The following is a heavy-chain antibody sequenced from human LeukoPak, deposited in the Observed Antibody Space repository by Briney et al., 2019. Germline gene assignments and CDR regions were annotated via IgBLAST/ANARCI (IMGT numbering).Heavy chain of an antibody. CDR3: AKDRGNYYDSSGYSF. CDR2: ISGSGGST. D-gene: IGHD3-22*01. J-gene: IGHJ4*02. V-gene: IGHV3-23*01. Sequence: GGSLRLSCAASGFTFSSYAMGWVRQAPGKGLEWVSAISGSGGSTYYADSVKGRFTISRDNSKNTLYLQMNSLRAEDTAVYYCAKDRGNYYDSSGYSFWGQGTLVTVSS. CDR1: GFTFSSYA.